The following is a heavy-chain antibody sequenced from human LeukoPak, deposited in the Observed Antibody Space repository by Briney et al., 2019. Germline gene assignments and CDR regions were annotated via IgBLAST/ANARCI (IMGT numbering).Heavy chain of an antibody. V-gene: IGHV4-34*01. Sequence: SETLSLTCAVYGGSFSGYYWSWIRQPPGKGLEWIGEINHSGSTNYNPSLKSRVTISVDTSKNQFSLKLSSVTAADTAVYYCARGRRYNYYYYYMDVWGKGTTVTVSS. J-gene: IGHJ6*03. CDR1: GGSFSGYY. CDR2: INHSGST. CDR3: ARGRRYNYYYYYMDV. D-gene: IGHD5-18*01.